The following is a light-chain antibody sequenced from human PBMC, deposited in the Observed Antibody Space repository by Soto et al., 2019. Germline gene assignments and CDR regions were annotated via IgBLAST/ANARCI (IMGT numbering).Light chain of an antibody. V-gene: IGLV2-8*01. CDR2: EVS. CDR3: SSYAGNNIVV. Sequence: QSALTQPPSASGSPGQSVTISCTGNSRDVGGYNFVSWYQKHPGKAPKLMIYEVSERLSGVPDRYSGSKSGNTASLTVSGLQADYEAYYYCSSYAGNNIVVFGGGTKLTVL. J-gene: IGLJ2*01. CDR1: SRDVGGYNF.